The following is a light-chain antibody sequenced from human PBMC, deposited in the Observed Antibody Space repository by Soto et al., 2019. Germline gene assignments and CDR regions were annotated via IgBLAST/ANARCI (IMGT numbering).Light chain of an antibody. CDR1: QSVSNN. Sequence: EIVLTQSPGTLSLSPGERATLSCRASQSVSNNYLAWYQQKPGQAPRLLIYGASTRATGIPARFSGSGSGTEFILTISSLQSEDFAVYYCQQYNNWPPITFGQGTRLEIK. CDR2: GAS. J-gene: IGKJ5*01. CDR3: QQYNNWPPIT. V-gene: IGKV3-15*01.